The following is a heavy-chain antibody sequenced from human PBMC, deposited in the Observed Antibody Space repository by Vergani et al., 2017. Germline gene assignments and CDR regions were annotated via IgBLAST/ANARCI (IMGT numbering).Heavy chain of an antibody. V-gene: IGHV5-51*03. CDR1: EYSFGNYW. J-gene: IGHJ6*03. CDR2: IYPADSDT. CDR3: ARIKKDYPYYYMDV. Sequence: EVELVQSGPEMRKPGESLKISCKGSEYSFGNYWIGWVRQMPGKGLEWMGIIYPADSDTRYSPSFQGQVTISADKSISTAFLQWDSLKASDTALYYCARIKKDYPYYYMDVWGKGTTVTVSS.